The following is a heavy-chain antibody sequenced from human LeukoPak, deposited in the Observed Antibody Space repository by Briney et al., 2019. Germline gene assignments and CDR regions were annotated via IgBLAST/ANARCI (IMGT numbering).Heavy chain of an antibody. CDR1: GFTFSDYT. CDR3: ARDPNVLGITPYYFDF. J-gene: IGHJ4*02. Sequence: GGSLRLSCAASGFTFSDYTMTWVSQAPGKGLEWVASISSDSSYIDYADSVKGRFTISRDNAKNSLFLKTDTLRGDDTGIYYCARDPNVLGITPYYFDFWGQGTLVTVSS. D-gene: IGHD3-10*02. CDR2: ISSDSSYI. V-gene: IGHV3-21*01.